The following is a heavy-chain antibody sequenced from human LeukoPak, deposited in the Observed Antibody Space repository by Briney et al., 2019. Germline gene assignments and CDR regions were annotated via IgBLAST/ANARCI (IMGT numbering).Heavy chain of an antibody. CDR1: GGTFSSYA. V-gene: IGHV1-69*11. J-gene: IGHJ4*02. Sequence: SVKVSCKASGGTFSSYAISWVRQAPGQGLEWMGIINPNGGSTSYAQKFQGRVTITADESTSTAYMELSSLRSEDTAVYYCARDRPDCSGGSCYSGYWGQGTLVTVSS. CDR2: INPNGGST. CDR3: ARDRPDCSGGSCYSGY. D-gene: IGHD2-15*01.